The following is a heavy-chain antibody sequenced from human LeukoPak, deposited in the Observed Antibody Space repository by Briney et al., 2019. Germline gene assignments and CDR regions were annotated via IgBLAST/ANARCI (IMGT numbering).Heavy chain of an antibody. D-gene: IGHD1-26*01. J-gene: IGHJ4*02. CDR1: GGTFSSYA. CDR2: ISAYNGNT. V-gene: IGHV1-18*01. CDR3: ARRPHSGSYGSIDY. Sequence: ASVKVSCKASGGTFSSYAISWVRQAPGQGLEWMGWISAYNGNTNYAQKLQGRVTMTTDTSTSTAYMELRSLRSDDTAVYYCARRPHSGSYGSIDYWGQGTLVTVSS.